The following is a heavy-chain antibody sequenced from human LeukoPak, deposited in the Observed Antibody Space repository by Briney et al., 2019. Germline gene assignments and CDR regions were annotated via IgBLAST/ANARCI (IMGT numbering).Heavy chain of an antibody. D-gene: IGHD6-6*01. V-gene: IGHV3-72*01. CDR1: GFTFNSYA. CDR3: ARGGYSSSSFYGMDV. Sequence: GGSLRLSCAASGFTFNSYAMSWVRQAPGQGLEWVGHTGNKANSYTTEYAASVKGRFTISRDDSKNSLYLQMNSLKTEDTAVYYCARGGYSSSSFYGMDVWGQGTTVTVSS. J-gene: IGHJ6*02. CDR2: TGNKANSYTT.